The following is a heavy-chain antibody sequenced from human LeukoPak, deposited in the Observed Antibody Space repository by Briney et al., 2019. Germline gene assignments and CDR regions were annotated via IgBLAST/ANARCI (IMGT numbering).Heavy chain of an antibody. J-gene: IGHJ4*02. V-gene: IGHV4-30-4*01. CDR3: ASHAYSNWGSGGGY. CDR2: IYYSGST. CDR1: GGSISSGDYY. D-gene: IGHD7-27*01. Sequence: PSETLSLTCTVSGGSISSGDYYWSWIRQPPGKGLEWIGYIYYSGSTYYNPSLKSRVTISVDTPTNQFSLKLSSVTAADTAVYYCASHAYSNWGSGGGYWGQGTLVTVSS.